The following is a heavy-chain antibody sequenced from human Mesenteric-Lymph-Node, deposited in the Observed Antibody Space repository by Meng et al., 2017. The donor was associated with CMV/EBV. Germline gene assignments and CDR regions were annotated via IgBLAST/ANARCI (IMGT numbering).Heavy chain of an antibody. CDR3: ARARTYYDFWSDY. CDR2: INPSGGSP. J-gene: IGHJ4*02. V-gene: IGHV1-46*01. D-gene: IGHD3-3*01. CDR1: GYTFSNYY. Sequence: ASVKVSCKASGYTFSNYYIHWVRQAPGQGLEWVGIINPSGGSPSYAQKVQGRVTVTSDTSTSTVYMELTSLRSEDTAVYYCARARTYYDFWSDYWGQGTPVTVSS.